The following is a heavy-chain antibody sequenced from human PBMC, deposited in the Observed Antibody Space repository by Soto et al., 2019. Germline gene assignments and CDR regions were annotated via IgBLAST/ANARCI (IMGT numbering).Heavy chain of an antibody. CDR3: ARDRTNYYYGMDV. V-gene: IGHV3-74*01. Sequence: PGGYLRLSCAASGFSCSSYWMHWVRQAPGKGLVWVSRINSDGSSTSYADSVKGRFTISRDNAKNTLYLQMNSLRAEDTAVYYSARDRTNYYYGMDVWGQGTTVTVSS. CDR1: GFSCSSYW. J-gene: IGHJ6*02. CDR2: INSDGSST.